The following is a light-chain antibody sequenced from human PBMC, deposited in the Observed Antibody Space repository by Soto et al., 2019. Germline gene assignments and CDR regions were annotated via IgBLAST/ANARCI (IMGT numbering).Light chain of an antibody. CDR3: QEYNNWQWT. CDR1: QSVSSN. CDR2: GAS. V-gene: IGKV3-15*01. J-gene: IGKJ1*01. Sequence: EIVMTQSPATLSVSPGERATLSCRASQSVSSNLAWYQQKPGQAPRLLIYGASTRATGIPARFSGSGSGTEFTITISSLQSEDFAVYYCQEYNNWQWTFGQGTKVDIK.